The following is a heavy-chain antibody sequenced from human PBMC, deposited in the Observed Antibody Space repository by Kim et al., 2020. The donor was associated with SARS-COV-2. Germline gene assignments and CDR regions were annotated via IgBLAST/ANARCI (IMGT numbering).Heavy chain of an antibody. CDR1: GFTFSSYD. D-gene: IGHD3-10*01. J-gene: IGHJ5*02. Sequence: GGSLRLSCAASGFTFSSYDMHWVRQATGKGLERVSAIGTAGDTYYPGSVKGRFTISRENAKNSLYLQMNSLRAGDTAVYYCARGVLSVGFGEDTTGGNWFDPWGQGTLVTVSS. CDR2: IGTAGDT. V-gene: IGHV3-13*01. CDR3: ARGVLSVGFGEDTTGGNWFDP.